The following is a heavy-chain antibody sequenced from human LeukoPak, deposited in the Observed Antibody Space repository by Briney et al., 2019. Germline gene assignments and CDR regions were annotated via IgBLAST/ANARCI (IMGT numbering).Heavy chain of an antibody. CDR1: GYTFPDYY. J-gene: IGHJ3*02. V-gene: IGHV1-2*02. D-gene: IGHD5-18*01. Sequence: ASVKVSCKASGYTFPDYYMHSVRQAPGQGLEWMGWINPNSRGTDSAQKFQGRFSMTRDTSISTAYMELSRLRSDDTAVYYCARRAREYSHDAFDIWGQGTMVTVSS. CDR3: ARRAREYSHDAFDI. CDR2: INPNSRGT.